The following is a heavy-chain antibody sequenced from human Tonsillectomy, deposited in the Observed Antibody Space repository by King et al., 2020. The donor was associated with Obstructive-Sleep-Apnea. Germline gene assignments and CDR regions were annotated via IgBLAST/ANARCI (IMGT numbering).Heavy chain of an antibody. CDR1: GGSISSYY. CDR3: ARDEVQVAAAGTSYYFDY. Sequence: QLQESGPGLVKPSETLSLTCTVSGGSISSYYWSWIRQPAGKGLEWIGRIYTSGSTNYNPSLKSRVTMSLDTSKNQFSLKLSSVTAADTAVYYCARDEVQVAAAGTSYYFDYWGQGTLVTVSS. J-gene: IGHJ4*02. V-gene: IGHV4-4*07. D-gene: IGHD6-13*01. CDR2: IYTSGST.